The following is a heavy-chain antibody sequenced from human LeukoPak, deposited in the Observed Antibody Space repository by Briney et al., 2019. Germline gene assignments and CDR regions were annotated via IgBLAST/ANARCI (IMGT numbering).Heavy chain of an antibody. CDR3: ARYRMVSYYFDN. J-gene: IGHJ4*02. CDR2: INTYGSTT. D-gene: IGHD2-21*01. V-gene: IGHV3-74*01. Sequence: GVPPRLSCTASGFTFKSYWMYWLRQAPGKGLVWVSRINTYGSTTTYAHSVKRRFTISRHIPNNTVYLQMNSQRPEDTAVYHWARYRMVSYYFDNWGQGSLVTVSS. CDR1: GFTFKSYW.